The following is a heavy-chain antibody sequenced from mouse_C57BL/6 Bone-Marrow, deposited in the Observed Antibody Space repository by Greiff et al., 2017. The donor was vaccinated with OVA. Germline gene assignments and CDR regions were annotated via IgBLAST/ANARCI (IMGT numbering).Heavy chain of an antibody. CDR3: ARDEGRRGFAY. Sequence: EVKLMESGPGLVKPSQTVFLTCTVTGISITTGNYRWSWIRPFPGNKLEWIGYIYYSGTITYNPSLTSRTTITRDTPKNQFFLEMNSLTAEDTATYYCARDEGRRGFAYWGQGTLVTVSA. V-gene: IGHV3-5*01. CDR2: IYYSGTI. CDR1: GISITTGNYR. J-gene: IGHJ3*01. D-gene: IGHD3-3*01.